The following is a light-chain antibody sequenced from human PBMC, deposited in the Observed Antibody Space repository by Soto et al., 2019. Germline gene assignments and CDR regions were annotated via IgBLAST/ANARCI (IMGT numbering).Light chain of an antibody. CDR2: VAS. V-gene: IGKV1-12*01. J-gene: IGKJ4*01. CDR3: KQASIFPLT. Sequence: DIQMTQSPSSVSASVGDRVTITCRASQDINRWLAWYQQKPGKAPKILIYVASSLQSGVTSRFSGSGSGTDFALTISSLQPEEYATYYCKQASIFPLTFGGGTKVEI. CDR1: QDINRW.